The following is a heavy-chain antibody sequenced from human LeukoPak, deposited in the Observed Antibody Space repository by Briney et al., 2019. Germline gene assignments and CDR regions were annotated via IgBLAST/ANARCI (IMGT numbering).Heavy chain of an antibody. CDR1: GCTFSSYA. CDR3: ARSVGGWRYFGC. D-gene: IGHD6-19*01. Sequence: ASVKVSCKASGCTFSSYAISWVRQAPGQGLEWIGWINPNSGCTNYAQKFQGRVTVTRDTSISTAYMELGMLRSDDTALCYGARSVGGWRYFGCWGTGTLVSASS. CDR2: INPNSGCT. V-gene: IGHV1-2*02. J-gene: IGHJ4*02.